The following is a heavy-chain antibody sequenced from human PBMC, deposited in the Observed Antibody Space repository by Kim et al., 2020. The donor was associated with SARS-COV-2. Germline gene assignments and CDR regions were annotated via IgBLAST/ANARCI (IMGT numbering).Heavy chain of an antibody. Sequence: GESLKISCKGSGYSFTSYWISWVRQMPGKGLEWMGRIDPSDSYTNYSPSFQGHVTISADKSISTAYLQWSSLKASDTAMYYCASQHRLANSFYYYYGMDVWGQGTTVTVSS. CDR3: ASQHRLANSFYYYYGMDV. CDR2: IDPSDSYT. J-gene: IGHJ6*02. D-gene: IGHD2-2*01. CDR1: GYSFTSYW. V-gene: IGHV5-10-1*01.